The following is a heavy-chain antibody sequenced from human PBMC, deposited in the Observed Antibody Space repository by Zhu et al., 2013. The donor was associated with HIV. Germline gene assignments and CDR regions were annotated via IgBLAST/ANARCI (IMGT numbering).Heavy chain of an antibody. V-gene: IGHV1-24*01. CDR2: FDPEDGET. J-gene: IGHJ6*02. D-gene: IGHD3-3*01. CDR3: ATDQRSGTDPFSYYYGMDV. CDR1: GYTLTELS. Sequence: QVQLVQSGAEVKKPGASVKVSCKVSGYTLTELSMHWVRQAPGKGLEWMGGFDPEDGETIYAQKFQGRVTMTEDTSTDTAYMELSSLRSEDTAVYYCATDQRSGTDPFSYYYGMDVWGQGTTVTVSS.